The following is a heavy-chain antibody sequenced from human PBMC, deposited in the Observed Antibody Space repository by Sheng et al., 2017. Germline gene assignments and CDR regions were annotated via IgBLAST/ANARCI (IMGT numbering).Heavy chain of an antibody. CDR1: GGSFSGYY. D-gene: IGHD3-22*01. J-gene: IGHJ4*02. Sequence: QVQLQQWGAGLLKPSETLSLTCAVYGGSFSGYYWSWIRQPPGKGLEWIGEINHSGSTNYNPSLKSRVTISVDTSKNQFSLKLSSVTAADTAVYYCARGPVGLVVVTPFDYWGQGTLVTVSS. CDR2: INHSGST. CDR3: ARGPVGLVVVTPFDY. V-gene: IGHV4-34*01.